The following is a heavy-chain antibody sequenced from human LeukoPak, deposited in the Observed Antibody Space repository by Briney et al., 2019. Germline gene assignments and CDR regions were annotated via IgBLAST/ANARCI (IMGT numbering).Heavy chain of an antibody. Sequence: GGSLRLSCTASGFTLSNFAMTWVRQAPGKGLEWVSAIGSGGDTYHADSVRGRFTISRDNSKDTLYLQMNSLRAEDTGVYYCARVRGSYASDSWGQGTLVTVSS. CDR2: IGSGGDT. V-gene: IGHV3-23*01. CDR1: GFTLSNFA. CDR3: ARVRGSYASDS. D-gene: IGHD1-26*01. J-gene: IGHJ4*02.